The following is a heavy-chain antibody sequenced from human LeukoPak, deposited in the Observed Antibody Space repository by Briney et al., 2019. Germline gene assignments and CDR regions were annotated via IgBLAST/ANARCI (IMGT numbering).Heavy chain of an antibody. D-gene: IGHD4-23*01. J-gene: IGHJ3*02. CDR1: GFTFSSSA. V-gene: IGHV3-23*01. Sequence: GGSLRLSCAASGFTFSSSAMSWVRQAPGKGLEWVSSISGSGSGGSTYYADSVKGRFTISRDTAKNTLYLQMNSLRAEDTAVYYCARTPSMRYVGDAFDIWGQGTKVIVSS. CDR3: ARTPSMRYVGDAFDI. CDR2: ISGSGSGGST.